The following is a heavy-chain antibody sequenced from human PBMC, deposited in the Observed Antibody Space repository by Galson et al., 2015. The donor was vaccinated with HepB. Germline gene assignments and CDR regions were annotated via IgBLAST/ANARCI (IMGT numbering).Heavy chain of an antibody. D-gene: IGHD3-9*01. CDR2: ISSSSNFI. CDR3: ARDASFDWLFRA. V-gene: IGHV3-21*01. Sequence: SLRLSCAASGFSFSSYWMSWVRQAPGKGLEWVSSISSSSNFIYYADSVKGRFTISRDNAKNSLYLQMNSLRAEDTAVYYCARDASFDWLFRAWGQGTLVTVSS. CDR1: GFSFSSYW. J-gene: IGHJ4*02.